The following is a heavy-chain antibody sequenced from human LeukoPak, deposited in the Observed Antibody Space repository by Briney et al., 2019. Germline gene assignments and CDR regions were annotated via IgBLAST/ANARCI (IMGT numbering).Heavy chain of an antibody. Sequence: GASVKVSCKASGYTFTSYGISWVRQAPGQGLEWMGWISAYNGNTNYAQKLQGRVTMTTDTSTSTAYMELRSLRSDDTAVYYCARRMVRGVIISPFDYWGQGTLVTVSS. D-gene: IGHD3-10*01. CDR2: ISAYNGNT. J-gene: IGHJ4*02. CDR3: ARRMVRGVIISPFDY. CDR1: GYTFTSYG. V-gene: IGHV1-18*01.